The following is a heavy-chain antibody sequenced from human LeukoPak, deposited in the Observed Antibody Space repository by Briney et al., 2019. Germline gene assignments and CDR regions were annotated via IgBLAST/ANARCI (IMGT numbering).Heavy chain of an antibody. CDR1: GFTFSSYA. CDR2: ISYDGSNK. Sequence: GGSLRLSCSASGFTFSSYAMHWVRQAPGKGLEWVAVISYDGSNKYYADSVKGRFTISRDNSKNTLYLQMNSLRAEDTAVYYCASGSTVDIVATIKGVLWDYWGQGTLVTVSS. CDR3: ASGSTVDIVATIKGVLWDY. J-gene: IGHJ4*02. D-gene: IGHD5-12*01. V-gene: IGHV3-30*04.